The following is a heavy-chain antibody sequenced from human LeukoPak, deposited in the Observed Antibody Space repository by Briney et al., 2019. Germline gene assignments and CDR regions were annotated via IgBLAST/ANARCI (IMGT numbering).Heavy chain of an antibody. D-gene: IGHD2-2*01. J-gene: IGHJ4*02. V-gene: IGHV3-53*01. Sequence: GGSLRLSCAASGFTVSSNYMSWVRQAPGKRLEWVSVIYSGGGTYYADSVKGRFTISRDNAKNSLYLQMNSLRAEDTAVYYCARLVGYCSSTSCSDYWGQGTLVTVSS. CDR1: GFTVSSNY. CDR3: ARLVGYCSSTSCSDY. CDR2: IYSGGGT.